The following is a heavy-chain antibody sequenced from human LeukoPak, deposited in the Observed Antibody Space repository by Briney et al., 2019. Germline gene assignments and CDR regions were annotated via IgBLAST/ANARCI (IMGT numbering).Heavy chain of an antibody. J-gene: IGHJ4*02. CDR2: ISGSGAGT. D-gene: IGHD2/OR15-2a*01. Sequence: PGGSLRLSCAASGFTFSSYAMTWVRQAPGMGLEWVSAISGSGAGTYYADSVKGRFTISRDNSKNTLYLQMNSLRVEDTALYYCAKERSFGTWLGDYWGQGTLVTVSS. CDR3: AKERSFGTWLGDY. V-gene: IGHV3-23*01. CDR1: GFTFSSYA.